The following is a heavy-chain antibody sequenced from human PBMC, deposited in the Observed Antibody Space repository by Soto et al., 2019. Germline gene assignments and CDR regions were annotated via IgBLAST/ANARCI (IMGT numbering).Heavy chain of an antibody. J-gene: IGHJ4*02. Sequence: GGSLRLSCAASGFTFSSYSMNWVRQAPGKGLEWVSSISSSSSYIYYADSVKGPITISRDNAKNSLYLQMNSLRAEDTAVYYCARVILTGFYQGPTPYYFDYWGQGTLVTVSS. D-gene: IGHD3-9*01. CDR3: ARVILTGFYQGPTPYYFDY. V-gene: IGHV3-21*01. CDR2: ISSSSSYI. CDR1: GFTFSSYS.